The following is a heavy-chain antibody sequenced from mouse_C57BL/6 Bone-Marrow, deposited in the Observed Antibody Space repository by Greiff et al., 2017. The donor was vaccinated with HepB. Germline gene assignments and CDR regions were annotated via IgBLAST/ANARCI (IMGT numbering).Heavy chain of an antibody. J-gene: IGHJ4*01. CDR3: ARGVVASDYYAMDY. V-gene: IGHV1-9*01. D-gene: IGHD1-1*01. CDR2: IIPGSGST. Sequence: VQLVESGAELMKPGASVKLSCTASGYTFPGYWIEWVKQRPGHGLEWIGEIIPGSGSTNYNEKFKGKATFTADTSSNTAYMQLSSLTTEDSAIYDCARGVVASDYYAMDYWGQGTSVTVYS. CDR1: GYTFPGYW.